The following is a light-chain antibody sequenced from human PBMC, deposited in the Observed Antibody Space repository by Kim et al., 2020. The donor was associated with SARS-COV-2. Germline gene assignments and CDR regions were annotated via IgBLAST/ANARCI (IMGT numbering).Light chain of an antibody. CDR2: RDR. CDR1: SIGAKR. CDR3: HVWDSNTAV. V-gene: IGLV3-9*01. Sequence: SYELTQPLSESVALGQTARITCGGSSIGAKRVHWYQQKPGQAPVLVIYRDRNRPSGIPERFSGSNSGNTATLTISRAQAGDEADYYCHVWDSNTAVFGGGTRLSVL. J-gene: IGLJ3*02.